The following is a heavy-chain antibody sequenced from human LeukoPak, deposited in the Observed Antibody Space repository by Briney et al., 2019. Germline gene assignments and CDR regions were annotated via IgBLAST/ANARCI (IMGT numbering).Heavy chain of an antibody. CDR3: ARHLRAVPGGRYFDY. D-gene: IGHD6-19*01. CDR1: GGSISGYY. V-gene: IGHV4-59*08. CDR2: IYHNGGT. Sequence: SETLSLTCTVSGGSISGYYWSWIRQPPGKGLEWIGYIYHNGGTNYNPSLQSRLTISVDTSKNQFSLKLSSVTAADTAVYYCARHLRAVPGGRYFDYWGQGTQVTVSS. J-gene: IGHJ4*02.